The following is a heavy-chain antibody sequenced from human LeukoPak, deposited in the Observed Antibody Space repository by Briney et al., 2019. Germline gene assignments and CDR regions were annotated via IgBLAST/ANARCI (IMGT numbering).Heavy chain of an antibody. CDR3: AKDRSTVYYYYYMDV. CDR2: ISGSGGST. V-gene: IGHV3-23*01. J-gene: IGHJ6*03. D-gene: IGHD4-17*01. Sequence: GGSLRLSCAASGYTFSSYAMSWVRQAPGKGLEWVSAISGSGGSTYYADSVKGRFTISRDNSKNTLYLQMNSLRAEDTAVYYCAKDRSTVYYYYYMDVWGKGTTVTVSS. CDR1: GYTFSSYA.